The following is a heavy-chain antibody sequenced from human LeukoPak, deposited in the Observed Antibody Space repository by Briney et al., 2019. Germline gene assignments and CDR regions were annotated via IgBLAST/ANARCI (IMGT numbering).Heavy chain of an antibody. D-gene: IGHD5/OR15-5a*01. CDR2: IIPIFGTA. CDR1: GGTFSSYA. V-gene: IGHV1-69*05. Sequence: SVKVSCKASGGTFSSYAISWVRQAPGQGLEWMGGIIPIFGTANYAQKFQGRVPITTDESTSTAYMELSSLRSEDTAVYYCARDVYRTPRDWGQGTLVTVSS. CDR3: ARDVYRTPRD. J-gene: IGHJ4*02.